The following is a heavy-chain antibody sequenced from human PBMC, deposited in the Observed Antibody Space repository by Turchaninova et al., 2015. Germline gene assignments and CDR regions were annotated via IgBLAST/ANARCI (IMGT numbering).Heavy chain of an antibody. CDR1: WFPFWKFG. J-gene: IGHJ4*02. CDR2: VGCCGCFCLN. Sequence: VQLGGSWGSFVKAWGFLGLSWGAVWFPFWKFGMCWVRRGPGAGVGVGGCCVGCCGCFCLNYDAGVVKGQFTHSRENSKNSLYLKMDSLRAEVTAIYYCAKAWEDTMTRGGDYGGQGTLVTVSS. D-gene: IGHD3-22*01. V-gene: IGHV3-23*04. CDR3: AKAWEDTMTRGGDY.